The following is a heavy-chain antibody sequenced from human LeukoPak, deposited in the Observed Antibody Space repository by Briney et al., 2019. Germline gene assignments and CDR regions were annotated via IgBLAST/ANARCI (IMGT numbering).Heavy chain of an antibody. V-gene: IGHV1-8*01. CDR1: GYTFTSYD. Sequence: ASVKVSCKASGYTFTSYDINWVRQATGQGLEWMGWMNPNSGNTGYAQKFQGRVTMTRNISISTAYMELSSLKSEDTAVYYCARRRRYYYGSGSYRGNWFEPWGQGTLIIVSS. D-gene: IGHD3-10*01. J-gene: IGHJ5*02. CDR2: MNPNSGNT. CDR3: ARRRRYYYGSGSYRGNWFEP.